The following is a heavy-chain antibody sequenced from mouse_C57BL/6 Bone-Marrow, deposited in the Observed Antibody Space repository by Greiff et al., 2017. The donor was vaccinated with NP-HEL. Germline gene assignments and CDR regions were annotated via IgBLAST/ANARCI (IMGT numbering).Heavy chain of an antibody. CDR3: ARLATVVAYYYAMDY. CDR1: GFSLTSYG. Sequence: VQLQQSGPGLVQPSQSLYITCTASGFSLTSYGVHWVRQSPGKGLEWLGVIWSGGSTDYNAAFISRRSISKDNYKSQVFFKMISMQADDTAIYYCARLATVVAYYYAMDYWGQGTSVTVSS. V-gene: IGHV2-2*01. D-gene: IGHD1-1*01. J-gene: IGHJ4*01. CDR2: IWSGGST.